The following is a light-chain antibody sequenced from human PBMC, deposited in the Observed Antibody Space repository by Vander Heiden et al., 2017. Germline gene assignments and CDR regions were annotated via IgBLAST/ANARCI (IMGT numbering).Light chain of an antibody. CDR2: EVS. CDR1: SSDVGGYTL. V-gene: IGLV2-23*02. Sequence: QSALTQSASVSGSPGQSITISCTGTSSDVGGYTLVSCYQQHPGKAPKLMIYEVSKRPSGVSNRFSGSRSGDTASLTISGLQAEDEADYYCCSYAGSRTFIFGGGTKVTVL. CDR3: CSYAGSRTFI. J-gene: IGLJ2*01.